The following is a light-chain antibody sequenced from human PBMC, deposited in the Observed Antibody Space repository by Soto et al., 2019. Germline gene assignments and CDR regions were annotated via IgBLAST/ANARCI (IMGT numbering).Light chain of an antibody. V-gene: IGKV2-28*01. CDR3: NQSLQTPIT. Sequence: DIVMTQSPLSLPVTPGEPASISCRSSQSLLYSNGDNQLDWYLQRPGQAPQLLIYFGYHRASGDPHWVGRSGSGTDFTLNISRVEAEDVAVYYGNQSLQTPITFGQGTRLETK. J-gene: IGKJ5*01. CDR2: FGY. CDR1: QSLLYSNGDNQ.